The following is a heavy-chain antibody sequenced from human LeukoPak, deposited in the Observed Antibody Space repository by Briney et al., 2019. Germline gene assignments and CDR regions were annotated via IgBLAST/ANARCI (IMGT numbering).Heavy chain of an antibody. Sequence: PGGSLRLSCAASGFTFSTYEMNWVRQAPGKGLEWVSSISSSSSYIYYADSVKGRFTISRDNAKNSLYLQMNSLRAEDTAVYYCARDQGYYYMDVWGKGTTVTVSS. CDR3: ARDQGYYYMDV. J-gene: IGHJ6*03. V-gene: IGHV3-21*01. CDR2: ISSSSSYI. CDR1: GFTFSTYE.